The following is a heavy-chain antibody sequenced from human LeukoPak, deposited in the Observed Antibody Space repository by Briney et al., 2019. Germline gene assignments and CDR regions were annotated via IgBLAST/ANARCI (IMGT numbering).Heavy chain of an antibody. CDR2: IYYTGDT. J-gene: IGHJ4*02. V-gene: IGHV4-39*01. D-gene: IGHD3/OR15-3a*01. CDR1: TLSMSSSNSY. Sequence: PSQTLSLTCPLSTLSMSSSNSYWGWIRQPRGRGREWFGRIYYTGDTYYNASLKSQVSISIDTSKNPFSLKLTSVTAADTSVYYCARQTGSGLFILPGGQGTLVTVSS. CDR3: ARQTGSGLFILP.